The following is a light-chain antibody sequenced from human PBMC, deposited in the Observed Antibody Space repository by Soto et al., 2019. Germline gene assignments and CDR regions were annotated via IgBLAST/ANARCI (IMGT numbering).Light chain of an antibody. Sequence: DIQMTQSPSTLSAAVGDRVTVTCRASQSISSWLAWYQQKPGKAPKLLIYDASSVESGVPSRFSGSGSGTEFTLTISSLQPDDFATYYCLQYNSYSTWTFGQGTKVEIK. CDR1: QSISSW. V-gene: IGKV1-5*01. CDR2: DAS. J-gene: IGKJ1*01. CDR3: LQYNSYSTWT.